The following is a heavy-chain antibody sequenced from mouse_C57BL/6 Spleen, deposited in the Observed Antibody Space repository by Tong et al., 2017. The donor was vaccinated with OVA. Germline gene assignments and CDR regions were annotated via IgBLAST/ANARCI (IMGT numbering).Heavy chain of an antibody. Sequence: VQLQQPGAELVKPGASVKLSCKASGYTFTSYWMHWVKQRPGQGLEWIGEIDPSDSHTNYNQKFKGKATLTVDKSSSTAYMQLSSLTSEDAAVYYCARSEVPGPFAYWGQGTLVTVSA. CDR2: IDPSDSHT. V-gene: IGHV1-69*02. CDR3: ARSEVPGPFAY. D-gene: IGHD3-2*02. J-gene: IGHJ3*01. CDR1: GYTFTSYW.